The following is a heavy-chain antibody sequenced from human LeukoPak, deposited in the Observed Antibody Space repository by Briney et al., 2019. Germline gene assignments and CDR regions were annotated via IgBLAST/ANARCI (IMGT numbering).Heavy chain of an antibody. V-gene: IGHV1-24*01. D-gene: IGHD3-10*01. Sequence: GASVKVSCKVSGYTLTELSMHWVRQAPGKGLEWMRGFDPEDGETIYAQKFQGRVTMTEDTSTDTAYMELSSLRSEDTAVYYCATDGSGSYATGFDPWGQGTLVTVSS. CDR1: GYTLTELS. CDR3: ATDGSGSYATGFDP. CDR2: FDPEDGET. J-gene: IGHJ5*02.